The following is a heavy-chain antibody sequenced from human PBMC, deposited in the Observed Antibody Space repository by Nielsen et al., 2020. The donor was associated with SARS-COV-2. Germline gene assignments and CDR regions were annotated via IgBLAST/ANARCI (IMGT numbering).Heavy chain of an antibody. Sequence: GESLKISCAASGFTFSSYGMHWVRQAPGKGLEWVAVIRYDGSNKYYADSVKGRFTISRDNSKNTLYLQMNSLRAEDTAVYYCAGHLSWYGMDVWGQGTTVTVSS. D-gene: IGHD3-16*02. CDR3: AGHLSWYGMDV. CDR1: GFTFSSYG. J-gene: IGHJ6*02. CDR2: IRYDGSNK. V-gene: IGHV3-30*02.